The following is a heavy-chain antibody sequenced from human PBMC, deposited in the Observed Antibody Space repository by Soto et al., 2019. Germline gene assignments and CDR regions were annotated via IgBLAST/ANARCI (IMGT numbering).Heavy chain of an antibody. J-gene: IGHJ3*02. V-gene: IGHV1-46*03. CDR1: GYTYTSYY. CDR2: INPSGGST. CDR3: ARPPGPREAFDI. Sequence: ASVKVSCKASGYTYTSYYMHWVRQAPGQGLEWMGIINPSGGSTSYAQKFQGRVTMTRDTSTSTVYMELSSLRSEDTAVYYCARPPGPREAFDIWGQGTMVTVSS.